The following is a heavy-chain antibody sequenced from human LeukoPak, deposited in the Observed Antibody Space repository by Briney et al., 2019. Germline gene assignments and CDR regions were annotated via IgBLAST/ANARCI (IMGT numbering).Heavy chain of an antibody. V-gene: IGHV1-8*01. CDR1: GYTFTSYD. CDR2: MNPNSGNT. J-gene: IGHJ4*02. Sequence: ASVKVSCKASGYTFTSYDINWVRQATGQGLEWMGWMNPNSGNTGYAQKFQGRVTMTRNTSISTAYMELSSLRPEDTAVYYCARVGSIAAAGIYYFDYWGQGTLVTVSS. CDR3: ARVGSIAAAGIYYFDY. D-gene: IGHD6-13*01.